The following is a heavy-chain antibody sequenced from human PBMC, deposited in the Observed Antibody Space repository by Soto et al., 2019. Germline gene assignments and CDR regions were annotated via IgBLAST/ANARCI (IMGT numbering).Heavy chain of an antibody. J-gene: IGHJ3*02. CDR1: GYSFTSYW. V-gene: IGHV5-10-1*01. Sequence: PGESLKISCKGSGYSFTSYWISWVRQMPGKGLEWMGRIDPSDSYTNYSPSFQGHVTISADKSISTAYLQWSSLKASDTAMYYCARSFIGSIEVDAFDIWGQGTMVTVS. CDR3: ARSFIGSIEVDAFDI. D-gene: IGHD1-26*01. CDR2: IDPSDSYT.